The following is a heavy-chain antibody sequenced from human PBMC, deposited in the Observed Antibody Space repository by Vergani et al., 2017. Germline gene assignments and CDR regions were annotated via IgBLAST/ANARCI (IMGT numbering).Heavy chain of an antibody. D-gene: IGHD3-10*01. CDR1: GGSISTYY. Sequence: QVQLQESGPGLVKPSETLSLTCNVSGGSISTYYWSWIRQPPGKALEWIGYIYYSGSTKYNPSLTSRVTILVDTSKNQLSLNLSSVTAADTAVYYCAGANYYYYGMDVWGPGTTVTVSS. CDR2: IYYSGST. V-gene: IGHV4-59*01. J-gene: IGHJ6*02. CDR3: AGANYYYYGMDV.